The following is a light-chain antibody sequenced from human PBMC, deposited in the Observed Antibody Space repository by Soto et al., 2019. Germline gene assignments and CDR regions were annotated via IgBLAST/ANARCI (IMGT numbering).Light chain of an antibody. CDR3: QSHDSSMSGYV. Sequence: QPVLTQPPSVSGAPGQRVTISCTGSSSNIGAGYDVHWYQQLPGTAPKLLIYGNSNRPSGVPDRFSGSKSGTSASLAITGLQAEDEAAYYCQSHDSSMSGYVFGAGTKLTVL. V-gene: IGLV1-40*01. CDR1: SSNIGAGYD. J-gene: IGLJ7*01. CDR2: GNS.